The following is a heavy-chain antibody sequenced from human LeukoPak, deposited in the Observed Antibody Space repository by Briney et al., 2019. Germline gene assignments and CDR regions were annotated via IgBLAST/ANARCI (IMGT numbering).Heavy chain of an antibody. J-gene: IGHJ6*03. CDR2: IYHSGST. Sequence: PSETLSPTCAVSGYSISSGYYWGWIRQPPGKGLEWIGSIYHSGSTYYNPSLKSRVTISVDTSKNQFSLKLSSVTAADTAVYHCARHPPSSDCSSTSCYVYYYYMDVWGKGTTVTVSS. CDR1: GYSISSGYY. V-gene: IGHV4-38-2*01. CDR3: ARHPPSSDCSSTSCYVYYYYMDV. D-gene: IGHD2-2*01.